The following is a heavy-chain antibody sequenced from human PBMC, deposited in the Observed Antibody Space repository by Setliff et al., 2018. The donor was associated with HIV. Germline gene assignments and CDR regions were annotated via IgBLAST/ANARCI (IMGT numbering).Heavy chain of an antibody. CDR2: IYASGVT. D-gene: IGHD6-13*01. CDR1: GGSISSHY. J-gene: IGHJ4*02. Sequence: SETLSLTCTVSGGSISSHYWSWIRQSPKTGLEWVGYIYASGVTSYNPSLKSRVTISIDTSKNQFSLKLNSMTAADTAVYYCATRPAGSYWYGVFDFWGRGMLVTVSS. V-gene: IGHV4-4*09. CDR3: ATRPAGSYWYGVFDF.